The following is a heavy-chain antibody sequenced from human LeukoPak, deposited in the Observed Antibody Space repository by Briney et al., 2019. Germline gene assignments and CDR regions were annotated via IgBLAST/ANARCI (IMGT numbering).Heavy chain of an antibody. V-gene: IGHV3-30*18. Sequence: GGSLRLSCAASGFTFSSFGMHWVRQAPGKGLEWVAVISSDGVNKYSADSVKGRFTISRDNSKNTLYLQMNSLRAADTAVYYCAKGQNYYDGSGYYSTDYWGQGTPATVSS. CDR3: AKGQNYYDGSGYYSTDY. J-gene: IGHJ4*02. CDR1: GFTFSSFG. CDR2: ISSDGVNK. D-gene: IGHD3-22*01.